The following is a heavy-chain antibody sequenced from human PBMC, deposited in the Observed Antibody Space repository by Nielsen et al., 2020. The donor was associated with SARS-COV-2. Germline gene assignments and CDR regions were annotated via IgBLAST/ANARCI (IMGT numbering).Heavy chain of an antibody. Sequence: ASVKVPCKASGYTFTNYGISWVRQAPGQGLEWMGWISAHNGNTKYVQKLQGRVTMTTDTSTSTAHMELRSLRSDDTAVYYCARGTGEDYWGQGTLVTVSS. CDR3: ARGTGEDY. J-gene: IGHJ4*02. CDR1: GYTFTNYG. D-gene: IGHD3/OR15-3a*01. CDR2: ISAHNGNT. V-gene: IGHV1-18*01.